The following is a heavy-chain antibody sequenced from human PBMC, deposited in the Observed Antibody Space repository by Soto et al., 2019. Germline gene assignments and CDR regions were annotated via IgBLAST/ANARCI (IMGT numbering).Heavy chain of an antibody. Sequence: QVPLVQSGGEVKKPGASVRVSCKASGYTFNNYAISWVRQAPGQGPEWMGWISTYNGNTHYAQNLQGRVTMTRDTSTSTAYVELRTPRSDETAVYYCARQWSTVVGPYDYWGQGTLVTVSS. V-gene: IGHV1-18*01. CDR3: ARQWSTVVGPYDY. CDR1: GYTFNNYA. CDR2: ISTYNGNT. D-gene: IGHD2-15*01. J-gene: IGHJ4*02.